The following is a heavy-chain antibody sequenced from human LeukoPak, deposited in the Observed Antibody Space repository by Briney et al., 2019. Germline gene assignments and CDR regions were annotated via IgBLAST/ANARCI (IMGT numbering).Heavy chain of an antibody. CDR3: ARDEAGRYYYYGMDV. CDR1: GYTFTSYD. Sequence: ASVKVSCKASGYTFTSYDINWVRQAPGQGLEWMGRINPNSGGTNYAQKFQGRVTMTRDMSISTAYMELSRLRSDDTAVYYCARDEAGRYYYYGMDVWGQGTTVTVSS. V-gene: IGHV1-2*06. J-gene: IGHJ6*02. CDR2: INPNSGGT.